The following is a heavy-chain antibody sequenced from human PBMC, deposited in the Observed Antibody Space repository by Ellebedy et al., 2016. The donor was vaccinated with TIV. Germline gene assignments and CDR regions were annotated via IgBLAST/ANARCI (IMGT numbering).Heavy chain of an antibody. V-gene: IGHV3-7*04. D-gene: IGHD6-6*01. CDR1: GFTFSGYW. Sequence: GGSLRLSXAASGFTFSGYWMTWVRQAPGKGLEWVANIKQDGSEKYYVDSVKGRFTISRDNAKNSLYLQMNSLGAEDTAVYYCARGQLDNDFDYWGQGTLVTVSS. J-gene: IGHJ4*02. CDR2: IKQDGSEK. CDR3: ARGQLDNDFDY.